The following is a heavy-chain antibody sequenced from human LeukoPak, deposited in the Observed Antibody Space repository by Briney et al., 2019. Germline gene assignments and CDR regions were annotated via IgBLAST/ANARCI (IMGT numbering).Heavy chain of an antibody. Sequence: PSQTLSLTCTVSGGSIGSGDYYWSWIRQPPGKGLEWIGYIYYSGSTYYNPSLKSRVTISVDTSKNQFSLKLSSVTAADTAVYYCARGRYSGYDFSASLYTYYFDYWGQGTLVTVSS. D-gene: IGHD5-12*01. CDR1: GGSIGSGDYY. CDR2: IYYSGST. J-gene: IGHJ4*02. V-gene: IGHV4-30-4*01. CDR3: ARGRYSGYDFSASLYTYYFDY.